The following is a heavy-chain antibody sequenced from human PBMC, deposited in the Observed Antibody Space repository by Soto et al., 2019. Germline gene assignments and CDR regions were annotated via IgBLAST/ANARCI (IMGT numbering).Heavy chain of an antibody. CDR3: ARDYYDSSGYYYPILFDY. J-gene: IGHJ4*02. CDR2: IWYDGSNK. CDR1: GFTFSSYG. Sequence: PGGSLRLSCAASGFTFSSYGMHWVRQAPGKGLEWVAVIWYDGSNKYYADSVKGRFTISGDNSKNTLYLQMNSLRAEDTAVYYCARDYYDSSGYYYPILFDYWGQGTLVTVSS. V-gene: IGHV3-33*01. D-gene: IGHD3-22*01.